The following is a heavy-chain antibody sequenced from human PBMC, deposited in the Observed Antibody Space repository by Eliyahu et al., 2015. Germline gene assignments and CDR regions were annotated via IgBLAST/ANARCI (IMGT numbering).Heavy chain of an antibody. Sequence: QVQLVESGGGVVQPGRSLRLSCXAXGFIXSDSAMHWVRPAPGKGLEWVAIIWYDGSNQYYADSVKGRFTISRDNSKNTVSLQMNSLRGEDTAIYYCARDHDYSGNYLEDWGQGTLVAVSS. V-gene: IGHV3-33*01. CDR2: IWYDGSNQ. CDR3: ARDHDYSGNYLED. J-gene: IGHJ4*02. CDR1: GFIXSDSA. D-gene: IGHD4-23*01.